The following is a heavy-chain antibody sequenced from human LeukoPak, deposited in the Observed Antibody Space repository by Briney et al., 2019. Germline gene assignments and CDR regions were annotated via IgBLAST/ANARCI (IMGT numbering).Heavy chain of an antibody. CDR2: IYSSGST. V-gene: IGHV4-39*01. J-gene: IGHJ5*02. CDR3: ARLGAVRFDP. D-gene: IGHD1-26*01. CDR1: GGSITTSHYC. Sequence: PSETLSLTCSVSGGSITTSHYCWAWIRQPPGRGLEWIGSIYSSGSTYYNPSLKSRVTISVDTSKNQFSLKLNSVTAADTAVYYCARLGAVRFDPWGQGALVTVSS.